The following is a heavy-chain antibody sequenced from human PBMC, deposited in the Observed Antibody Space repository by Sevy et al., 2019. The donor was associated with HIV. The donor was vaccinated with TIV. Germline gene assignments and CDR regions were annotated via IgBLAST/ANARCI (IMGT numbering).Heavy chain of an antibody. V-gene: IGHV3-23*01. CDR1: GFTFSSYA. D-gene: IGHD2-15*01. J-gene: IGHJ6*02. Sequence: GGSLRLSCAGSGFTFSSYAMNWVRQAPGKGLEWVSAISGNGGSTFYADSVKGRFSISRDNSKNTLYLQMNSLRAEDTAIYYCAKDLLIVAGEGMDVWGQGTTVTVSS. CDR2: ISGNGGST. CDR3: AKDLLIVAGEGMDV.